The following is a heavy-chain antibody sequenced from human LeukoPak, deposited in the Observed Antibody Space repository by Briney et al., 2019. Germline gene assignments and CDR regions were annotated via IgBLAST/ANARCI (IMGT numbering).Heavy chain of an antibody. D-gene: IGHD1-1*01. CDR2: INQSGST. CDR1: GGSLSGFY. J-gene: IGHJ4*02. Sequence: PSETLSLTCAVYGGSLSGFYWSWIRQSPGKGLEWIGEINQSGSTNYNPSLKSRVTISVDTSKNQFSLKLSSVTAADTAVYYCARGGWNKFDYWGQGTLVTVSS. CDR3: ARGGWNKFDY. V-gene: IGHV4-34*01.